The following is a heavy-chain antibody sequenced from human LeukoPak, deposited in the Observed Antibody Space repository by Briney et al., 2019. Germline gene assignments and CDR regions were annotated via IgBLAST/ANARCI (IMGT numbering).Heavy chain of an antibody. D-gene: IGHD6-19*01. CDR3: AKEIPGGIAVADTGDY. J-gene: IGHJ4*02. CDR2: ISGSGGST. Sequence: PGGSLRLSCAASGFTFSSYAMSWVRQAPGKGLEWVSAISGSGGSTYYADSVKGRFTISRDNSKNTLYLQMNSLRAEDTAVYYCAKEIPGGIAVADTGDYWGQGTLVTVSS. CDR1: GFTFSSYA. V-gene: IGHV3-23*01.